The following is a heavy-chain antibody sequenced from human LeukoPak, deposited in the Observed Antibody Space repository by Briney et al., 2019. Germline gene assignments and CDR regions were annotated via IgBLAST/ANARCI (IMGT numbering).Heavy chain of an antibody. D-gene: IGHD2-8*01. CDR2: IYYSGST. Sequence: SETLSLTCTVSGGSISSYYWSWIRQPPGKGLEWIGYIYYSGSTNYNPSLKSRVTISVGTSKNQFSLKLSSVTAADTAVYYCARVVMGEGAFDIWGQGTTVTVSS. V-gene: IGHV4-59*08. J-gene: IGHJ3*02. CDR3: ARVVMGEGAFDI. CDR1: GGSISSYY.